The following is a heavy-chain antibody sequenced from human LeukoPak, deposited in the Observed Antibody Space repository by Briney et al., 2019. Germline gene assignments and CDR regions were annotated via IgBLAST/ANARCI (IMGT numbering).Heavy chain of an antibody. V-gene: IGHV1-2*04. CDR2: INPNSGGT. J-gene: IGHJ5*02. Sequence: ASVKVSCKASGYTFTGYYMHWVRQAPGQGLEWMGWINPNSGGTNYAQKFQGWVTMTRDTSISTAYMELSRLRSDDTAVYYCAREVTYYYGSGSFNWFDPWGQGTLVTVSS. CDR1: GYTFTGYY. CDR3: AREVTYYYGSGSFNWFDP. D-gene: IGHD3-10*01.